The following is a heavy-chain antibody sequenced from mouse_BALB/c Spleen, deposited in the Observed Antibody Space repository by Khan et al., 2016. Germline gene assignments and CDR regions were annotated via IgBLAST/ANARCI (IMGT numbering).Heavy chain of an antibody. V-gene: IGHV9-1*02. CDR2: INTYTGEP. CDR1: GYTFTNFG. Sequence: QIQLVQSGPELKKPGETVKISCKASGYTFTNFGMNWVKQAPGKGLKWMGWINTYTGEPTYADDFKGRFAFSLETSVSTVYLQINNLKNEDMATYFCARQYYSNHAMDYWGQGTSVTVSS. CDR3: ARQYYSNHAMDY. D-gene: IGHD2-5*01. J-gene: IGHJ4*01.